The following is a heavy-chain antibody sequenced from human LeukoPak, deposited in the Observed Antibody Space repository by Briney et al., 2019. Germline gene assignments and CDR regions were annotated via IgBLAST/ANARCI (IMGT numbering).Heavy chain of an antibody. CDR1: GFNFIDYT. D-gene: IGHD4-17*01. CDR2: ITSTGRYI. Sequence: GGSLRLSCAASGFNFIDYTMNWVRQAPGEGLEWVASITSTGRYIFYADSLKGRFTISRDNAKKSRYLQMDSLRAEDTAAYYCTTSLPHVVDVTTSDGGNWGQGTLVTVSS. V-gene: IGHV3-21*01. J-gene: IGHJ4*02. CDR3: TTSLPHVVDVTTSDGGN.